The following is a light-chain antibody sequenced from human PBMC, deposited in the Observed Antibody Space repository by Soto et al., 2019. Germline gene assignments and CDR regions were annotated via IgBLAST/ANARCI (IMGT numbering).Light chain of an antibody. CDR2: GDN. CDR3: QSYDSSLHRV. V-gene: IGLV1-40*01. Sequence: QSVLTQPPSVSGAPGQRITISCTGSSSNIGARYDVHWYRQLPGTAPKLLLYGDNNRPSGVPDRFSGSRSGASASLAITCLQADDEADYFCQSYDSSLHRVFGTGTKLTV. CDR1: SSNIGARYD. J-gene: IGLJ1*01.